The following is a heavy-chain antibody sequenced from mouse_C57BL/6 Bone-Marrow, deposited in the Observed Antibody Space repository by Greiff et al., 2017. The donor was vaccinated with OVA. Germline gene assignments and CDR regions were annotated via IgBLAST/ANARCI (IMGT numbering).Heavy chain of an antibody. V-gene: IGHV2-6*01. D-gene: IGHD3-2*02. Sequence: VKLVESGPGLVAPSQSLSITCTVSGFSLTSYGVDWVRQSPGKGLEWLGVIWGVGSTNYNSALKSRLSISKDNSKSQVFLKMNSLQTDDTAMYYCASDRGQLRPFAYWGQGTLVTVSA. J-gene: IGHJ3*01. CDR3: ASDRGQLRPFAY. CDR1: GFSLTSYG. CDR2: IWGVGST.